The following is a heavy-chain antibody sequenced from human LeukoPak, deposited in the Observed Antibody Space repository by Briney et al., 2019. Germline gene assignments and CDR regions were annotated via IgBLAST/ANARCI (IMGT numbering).Heavy chain of an antibody. CDR3: AKDSGIAVAGNWFDP. CDR2: ISGSGGST. V-gene: IGHV3-23*01. Sequence: GSLRLSCAASGFTFSSYAMSWVRQAPGKGLEWVSAISGSGGSTYYADSVKGRFTISRDNSKNTLYLQMNSLRAEDTAVYYCAKDSGIAVAGNWFDPWGQGTLVTVSS. D-gene: IGHD6-19*01. CDR1: GFTFSSYA. J-gene: IGHJ5*02.